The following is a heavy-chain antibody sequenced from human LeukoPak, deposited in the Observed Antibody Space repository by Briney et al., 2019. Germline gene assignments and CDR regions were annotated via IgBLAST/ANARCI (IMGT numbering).Heavy chain of an antibody. V-gene: IGHV4-59*01. CDR1: GGSISSYY. Sequence: SETLSLTCTVSGGSISSYYWSWIRQPPGRGLEWIGYIYYSGSTNYNPSLKSRVTISVDTSKNQFSLKLSSVTAADTAVYYCARETTYYYDSSGYPIDAFDIWGQGTMVTVSS. CDR3: ARETTYYYDSSGYPIDAFDI. CDR2: IYYSGST. D-gene: IGHD3-22*01. J-gene: IGHJ3*02.